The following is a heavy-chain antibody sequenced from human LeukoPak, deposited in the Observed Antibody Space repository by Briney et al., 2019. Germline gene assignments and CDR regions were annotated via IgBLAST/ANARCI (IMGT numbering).Heavy chain of an antibody. V-gene: IGHV3-21*04. J-gene: IGHJ4*02. CDR3: ASAVVRAREIH. CDR1: GFTFSSYS. D-gene: IGHD3-10*01. Sequence: GGSLRLSCAASGFTFSSYSMNWVRQAPGKGLEWVSSISSSSSYIYYADSVKGRFTISRDNAKNTLYVQMNSLRAEDTAVYYCASAVVRAREIHWGQGTLVTVSS. CDR2: ISSSSSYI.